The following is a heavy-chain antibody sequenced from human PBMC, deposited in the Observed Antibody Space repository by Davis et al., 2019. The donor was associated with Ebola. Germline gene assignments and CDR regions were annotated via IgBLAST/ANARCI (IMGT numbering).Heavy chain of an antibody. CDR1: GYTFTSYG. CDR3: AREIVLVSTQRYYYYYGMDV. V-gene: IGHV1-18*01. Sequence: ASVKVSCKASGYTFTSYGISWVRQAPGQGLEWMGWISAYNGNTNYAQKLQGRVTMTTDTSTSTAYMELRSLRSDDTAVYYCAREIVLVSTQRYYYYYGMDVWGQGTTVTVSS. D-gene: IGHD2-8*02. CDR2: ISAYNGNT. J-gene: IGHJ6*02.